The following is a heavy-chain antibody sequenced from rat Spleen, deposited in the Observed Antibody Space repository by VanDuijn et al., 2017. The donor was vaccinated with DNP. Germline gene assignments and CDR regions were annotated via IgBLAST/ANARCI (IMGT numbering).Heavy chain of an antibody. CDR2: INYSGST. CDR1: GYSITSHY. CDR3: ARWTRYFDY. Sequence: EVQLQKSGPGLVTPSQSLSLTCSVTGYSITSHYWGWIRKFPGNKMAYIGHINYSGSTTYNPSFKIRISITRDTSKNHFFLHLNSVTTEDTATYYCARWTRYFDYWGQGVMVTVSS. D-gene: IGHD1-7*01. J-gene: IGHJ2*01. V-gene: IGHV3-1*01.